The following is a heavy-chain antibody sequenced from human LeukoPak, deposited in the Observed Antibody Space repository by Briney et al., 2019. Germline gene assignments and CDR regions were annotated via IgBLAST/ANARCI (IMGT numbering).Heavy chain of an antibody. V-gene: IGHV3-21*01. D-gene: IGHD3-16*01. CDR1: GFIFSSYS. CDR2: ISSSSSYI. CDR3: AIDYVWGSYSY. Sequence: GGSLRLSCAASGFIFSSYSMNWVRQAPGKGLEWVSSISSSSSYIYYADSVKGRFTISRDNAKNSLYLQMNSLRAEDTAVYYCAIDYVWGSYSYWGQGTLVTVSS. J-gene: IGHJ4*02.